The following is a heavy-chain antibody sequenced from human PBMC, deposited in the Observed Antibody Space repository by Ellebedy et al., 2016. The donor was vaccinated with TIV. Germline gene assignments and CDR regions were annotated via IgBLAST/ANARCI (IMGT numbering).Heavy chain of an antibody. CDR3: ARAPYDVDRYFHL. J-gene: IGHJ2*01. D-gene: IGHD3-3*01. V-gene: IGHV4-39*07. Sequence: MPSETLSLTCTVSGGSISSSTYYWGWMRQPPGKGLEWIGEINHSGSTNYNPSPKSRVTISVDTSRNQFSLKLSSVTAADTAVYFCARAPYDVDRYFHLWGRGTLVAVSS. CDR2: INHSGST. CDR1: GGSISSSTYY.